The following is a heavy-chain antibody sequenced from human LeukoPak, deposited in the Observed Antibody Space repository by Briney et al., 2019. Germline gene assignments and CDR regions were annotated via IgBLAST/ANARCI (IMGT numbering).Heavy chain of an antibody. CDR1: GYTFIAYY. V-gene: IGHV1-46*03. Sequence: ASVKVSCKASGYTFIAYYMHWVRQAPGQGLEWMGIINPSGGSTSYAQKFQGRVTMTRDTSTSTVYMELSSLRSEDTAVYYCARDPYYDFWSGYWELDYWGQGTLVTVSS. J-gene: IGHJ4*02. CDR2: INPSGGST. D-gene: IGHD3-3*01. CDR3: ARDPYYDFWSGYWELDY.